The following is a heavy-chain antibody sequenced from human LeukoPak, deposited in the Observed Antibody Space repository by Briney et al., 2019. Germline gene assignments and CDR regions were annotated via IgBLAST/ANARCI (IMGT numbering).Heavy chain of an antibody. Sequence: GASVKVSCKASGYTFTGYHIHWVRQAPGQGPEWMAWINPNSGGTKYAQKFQGRVTMTRDTSISTAYMELTRLRSDDTAVYYCARDQTVVAKRGFDPWGQGTLVTVSS. CDR3: ARDQTVVAKRGFDP. V-gene: IGHV1-2*02. J-gene: IGHJ5*02. CDR1: GYTFTGYH. CDR2: INPNSGGT. D-gene: IGHD5-12*01.